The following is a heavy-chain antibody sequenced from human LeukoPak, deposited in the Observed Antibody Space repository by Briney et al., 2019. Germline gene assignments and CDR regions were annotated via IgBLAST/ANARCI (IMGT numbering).Heavy chain of an antibody. D-gene: IGHD3-3*01. V-gene: IGHV1-2*02. CDR2: INPNSGDT. Sequence: ASVKVSCKASGCTFTGYYIHWVRQAPGQGLEWMGWINPNSGDTKYAQKFQGRVTVTRDTSITTAYMELSRLRSDDTAVYYCARVLLMNDFWSGSDYWGQGTLVTVSS. CDR1: GCTFTGYY. CDR3: ARVLLMNDFWSGSDY. J-gene: IGHJ4*02.